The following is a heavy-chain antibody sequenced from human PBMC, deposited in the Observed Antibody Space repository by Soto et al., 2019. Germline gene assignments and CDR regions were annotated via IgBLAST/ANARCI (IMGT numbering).Heavy chain of an antibody. D-gene: IGHD3-16*01. J-gene: IGHJ6*04. Sequence: DSVKVSCKASGYTFTSYDLNWVRQAAAQRHEWMGWMNPNSGNTGYAQKFQGRVTMTRNTSISTAYMELSSLRSEDTPVYYCARTFWRLGGKDYYFDDMDVWGKGTTVT. CDR2: MNPNSGNT. CDR1: GYTFTSYD. CDR3: ARTFWRLGGKDYYFDDMDV. V-gene: IGHV1-8*01.